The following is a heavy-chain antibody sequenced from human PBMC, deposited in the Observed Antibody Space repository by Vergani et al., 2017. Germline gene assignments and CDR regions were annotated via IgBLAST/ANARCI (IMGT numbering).Heavy chain of an antibody. J-gene: IGHJ3*02. CDR2: IRSADTNT. D-gene: IGHD4/OR15-4a*01. V-gene: IGHV3-48*01. CDR3: AREGVPDAFVI. CDR1: GFTFSSSS. Sequence: EVQLVESGGGLVQPGGSLRLSCAASGFTFSSSSMHWVRQAPGKGLEWVSAIRSADTNTYYADSVEGRFAISRDNAKTSLYLQMNSLRVEDTAVYYCAREGVPDAFVIWGQGTMVTVSS.